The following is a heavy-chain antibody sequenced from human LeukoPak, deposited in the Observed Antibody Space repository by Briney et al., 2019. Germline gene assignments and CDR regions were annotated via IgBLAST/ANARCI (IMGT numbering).Heavy chain of an antibody. V-gene: IGHV1-69*04. Sequence: SVKVSCKASGGTFSSYAISWVRQAPGQGLEWMGRIIPILGIANYAQKFQGRVTITADKSTSTAYMELRSLRSDDTAIYYCVRDISGYDYFDYWGQGTLVTVSS. CDR3: VRDISGYDYFDY. J-gene: IGHJ4*02. CDR2: IIPILGIA. D-gene: IGHD5-12*01. CDR1: GGTFSSYA.